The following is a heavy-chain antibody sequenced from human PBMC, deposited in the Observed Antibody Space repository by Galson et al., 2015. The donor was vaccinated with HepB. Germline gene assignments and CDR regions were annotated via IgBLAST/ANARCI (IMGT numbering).Heavy chain of an antibody. CDR1: GFTFSSYS. D-gene: IGHD5-24*01. V-gene: IGHV3-21*01. Sequence: SLRLSCAASGFTFSSYSMNWVRQAPGKGPEWVSSITTSSTYIYYADSVKGRFTISRDNAKNSLYLQMNSLRAGDTAVYHCASRRDGYNGNAFDIWGQGTLVTVSS. CDR3: ASRRDGYNGNAFDI. J-gene: IGHJ3*02. CDR2: ITTSSTYI.